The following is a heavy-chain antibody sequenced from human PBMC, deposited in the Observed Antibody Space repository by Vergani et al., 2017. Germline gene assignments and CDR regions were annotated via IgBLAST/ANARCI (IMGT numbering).Heavy chain of an antibody. V-gene: IGHV1-24*01. J-gene: IGHJ4*02. Sequence: QVQLVQSGSEVRKPGASVKVSCQVSGYSLTDLTIHWVRQAPGKGLEWMGGFDPEHGEVTFAHHIQGRVTMTEDRSTDTAYMELSSLRPEDTALYYCAIGTEYYDRSGYYLDYWGQGTLVTVSS. D-gene: IGHD3-22*01. CDR2: FDPEHGEV. CDR3: AIGTEYYDRSGYYLDY. CDR1: GYSLTDLT.